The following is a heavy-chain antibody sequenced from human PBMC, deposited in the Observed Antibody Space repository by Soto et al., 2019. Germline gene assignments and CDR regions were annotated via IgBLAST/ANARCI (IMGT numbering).Heavy chain of an antibody. CDR3: ARRWGRTFDY. CDR2: IYYSGST. V-gene: IGHV4-59*08. Sequence: TLSLTCTVSGGSIRSYYWSWIRQPPGKGLEWIGYIYYSGSTNYNPSLKSRVTISVDTSKNQFSLKLSSVTAADTAVYYCARRWGRTFDYWGQGTLVTVSS. D-gene: IGHD7-27*01. CDR1: GGSIRSYY. J-gene: IGHJ4*02.